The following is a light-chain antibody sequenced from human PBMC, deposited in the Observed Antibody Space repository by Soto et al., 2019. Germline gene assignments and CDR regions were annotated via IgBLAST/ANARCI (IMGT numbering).Light chain of an antibody. Sequence: QSVLTQPPSVSGSPGQSVAISCTGTSSDVGSYNRVSWYQQPPGAAPKLMIYEVSNRPSGVPDRFSGSKSGNTASPTISGLQAEDEADYYCNSYTGSSTYVFGTGTKVTV. CDR3: NSYTGSSTYV. V-gene: IGLV2-18*02. CDR1: SSDVGSYNR. J-gene: IGLJ1*01. CDR2: EVS.